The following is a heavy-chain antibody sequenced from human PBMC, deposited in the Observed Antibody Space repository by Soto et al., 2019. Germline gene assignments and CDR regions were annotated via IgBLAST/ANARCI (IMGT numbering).Heavy chain of an antibody. CDR1: GYTFTSYG. CDR2: ISAYNGNT. V-gene: IGHV1-18*01. CDR3: ARDLGDYGDYGILPLHDY. Sequence: QVQLVQSGAEVKKPGASVKVSCKASGYTFTSYGISWVRQAPGQGLEWMGWISAYNGNTNYAQKLQGRVTMTTDTSTSTAYMELRSLRSDDTAVYYCARDLGDYGDYGILPLHDYWGQGTLVTVSS. D-gene: IGHD4-17*01. J-gene: IGHJ4*02.